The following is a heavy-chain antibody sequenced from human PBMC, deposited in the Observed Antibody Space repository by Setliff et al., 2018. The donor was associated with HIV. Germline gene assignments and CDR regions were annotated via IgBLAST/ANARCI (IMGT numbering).Heavy chain of an antibody. CDR1: GGSISSGAYY. CDR3: TRDRSDFHYHGMDG. J-gene: IGHJ6*02. V-gene: IGHV4-31*03. D-gene: IGHD2-21*02. Sequence: SETLSLTCTLSGGSISSGAYYWTWIRQHPGKGLEWIGYIYYSGSTYYNPSLKSRLTISLDTSSNQFSLRLSSVTAADTAVYYCTRDRSDFHYHGMDGWGQGTTVTVSS. CDR2: IYYSGST.